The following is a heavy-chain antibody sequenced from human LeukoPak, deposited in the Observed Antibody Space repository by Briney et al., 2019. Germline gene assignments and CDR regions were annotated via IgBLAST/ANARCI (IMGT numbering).Heavy chain of an antibody. CDR3: AKLAMVRGVNFDY. CDR2: ISYDGSNN. V-gene: IGHV3-30*18. D-gene: IGHD3-10*01. Sequence: GRSLRLSCAASGFTFSSYGMHWVRQAPGKGLEWVAVISYDGSNNYYADSVKGRFTISRDNSKNTLYLQMNSLRAEDTAVYYCAKLAMVRGVNFDYWGQGTLVTVSS. J-gene: IGHJ4*02. CDR1: GFTFSSYG.